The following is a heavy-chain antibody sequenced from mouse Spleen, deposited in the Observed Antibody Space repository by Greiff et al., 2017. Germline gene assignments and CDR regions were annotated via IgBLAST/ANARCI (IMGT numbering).Heavy chain of an antibody. D-gene: IGHD1-1*01. J-gene: IGHJ3*01. Sequence: QVQLQQSGAELVRPGASVKLSCKASGYTFTSYWINWVKQRPGQGLEWIGNIYPSDSYTNYNQKFKDKATLTVDKSSSTAYMQLSSPTSEDSAVYYCTRDYYGSSYRDFFAYWGQGTLITVSA. CDR2: IYPSDSYT. CDR1: GYTFTSYW. V-gene: IGHV1-69*02. CDR3: TRDYYGSSYRDFFAY.